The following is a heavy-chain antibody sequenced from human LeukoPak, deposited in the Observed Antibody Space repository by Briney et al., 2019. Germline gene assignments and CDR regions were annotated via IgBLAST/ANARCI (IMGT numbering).Heavy chain of an antibody. CDR2: FDPEDGQT. J-gene: IGHJ5*01. D-gene: IGHD6-19*01. CDR3: ATSGRGWYNSVDS. Sequence: ASVKVSCKVSGHTLSELSIHWVRQAPGKGLEWMGGFDPEDGQTMYAQKLQGRLTMTEDTSADTAYMDLISLRSEDTAVYYCATSGRGWYNSVDSWGQEPSSPSPQ. V-gene: IGHV1-24*01. CDR1: GHTLSELS.